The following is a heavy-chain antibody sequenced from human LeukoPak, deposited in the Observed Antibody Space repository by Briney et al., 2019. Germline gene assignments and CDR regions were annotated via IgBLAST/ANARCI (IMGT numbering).Heavy chain of an antibody. CDR1: GFTFSSYA. CDR2: ISSNGGST. V-gene: IGHV3-64*01. D-gene: IGHD3-9*01. CDR3: ARDGEYDILTGYYTRFDY. Sequence: GGSLRLSCAASGFTFSSYAMHWVRQAPGKGLEYVSAISSNGGSTYYANSVKGRFTISRDNSKNTLYLQMGSLRAEDMAVYYCARDGEYDILTGYYTRFDYWGQGTLVTVSS. J-gene: IGHJ4*02.